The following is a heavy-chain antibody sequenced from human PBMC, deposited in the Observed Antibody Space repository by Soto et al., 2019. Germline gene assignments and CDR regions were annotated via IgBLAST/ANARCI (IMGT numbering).Heavy chain of an antibody. D-gene: IGHD5-18*01. V-gene: IGHV4-39*01. CDR1: GGSISSSSYY. J-gene: IGHJ6*02. CDR3: ARQVTAMDRYYYYGMDV. Sequence: SETLSLTCTVSGGSISSSSYYWGWIRQPPGKGLEGIGSIYYSGSTYYSPSLKSRVTISVDTFKNQSSLKLSSVTAADTAVYYCARQVTAMDRYYYYGMDVWGQGTTVTVSS. CDR2: IYYSGST.